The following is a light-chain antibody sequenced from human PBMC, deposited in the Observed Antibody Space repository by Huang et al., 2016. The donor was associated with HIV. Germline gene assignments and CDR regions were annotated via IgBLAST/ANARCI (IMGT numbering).Light chain of an antibody. CDR1: QNIVSS. Sequence: EIVMTQSPVTLSVSPGERATLSCSASQNIVSSLAWYQQKRGQTPRLLIYGASTRATGVPARFSGSGSETEFTLTISSLQSEDFAVYYCQQYYDWPPLTFGGGTEVEIK. CDR3: QQYYDWPPLT. J-gene: IGKJ4*01. CDR2: GAS. V-gene: IGKV3-15*01.